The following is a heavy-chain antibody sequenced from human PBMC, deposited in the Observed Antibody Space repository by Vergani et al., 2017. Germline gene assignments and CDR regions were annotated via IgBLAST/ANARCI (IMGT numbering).Heavy chain of an antibody. CDR2: IYYSGST. CDR1: GGSISSSSYY. J-gene: IGHJ4*02. CDR3: ARRYYYDSSGYSPCD. D-gene: IGHD3-22*01. Sequence: QVQLQESGPGLVKPSQTLSLTCTVSGGSISSSSYYWVWIRQPPGKGLEWIGSIYYSGSTYYNPSLKSRVTISVDTSKNQFSLKLSSVTAADTAVYYCARRYYYDSSGYSPCDWGQGTLVTVSS. V-gene: IGHV4-39*01.